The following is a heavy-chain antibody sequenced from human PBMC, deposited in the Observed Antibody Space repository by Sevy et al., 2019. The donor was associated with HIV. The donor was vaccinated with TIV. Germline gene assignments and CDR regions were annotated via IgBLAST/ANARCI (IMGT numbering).Heavy chain of an antibody. CDR1: GFPLRNYA. J-gene: IGHJ3*02. CDR3: TTDTGISDYDFWSGGDDTFDN. Sequence: GGSLRLSCAASGFPLRNYAMSWVRQAPGKGLEWVGRIKSKTDGGTTDYAAPVKSRFTISTDESKNTQYLQMNSLKTEDTAVYYCTTDTGISDYDFWSGGDDTFDNWGQGTMVTVSS. CDR2: IKSKTDGGTT. V-gene: IGHV3-15*01. D-gene: IGHD3-3*01.